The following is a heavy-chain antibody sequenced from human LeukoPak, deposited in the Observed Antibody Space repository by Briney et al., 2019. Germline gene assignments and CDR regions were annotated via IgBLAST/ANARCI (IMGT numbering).Heavy chain of an antibody. CDR3: ARGGRVPFDY. CDR2: ISSNGGST. Sequence: GGSLRLSCAASGFTFSSYAMHWVRQAPGKGLEYVSAISSNGGSTYYANSVKGRFTIPRDNSKNTLYLQMGSLRAEDMAVYYCARGGRVPFDYWGQGTLVTVSS. J-gene: IGHJ4*02. D-gene: IGHD1-26*01. V-gene: IGHV3-64*01. CDR1: GFTFSSYA.